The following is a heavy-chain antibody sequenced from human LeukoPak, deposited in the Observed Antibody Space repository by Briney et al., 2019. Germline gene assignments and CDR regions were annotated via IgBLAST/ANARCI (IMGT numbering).Heavy chain of an antibody. CDR3: AKGPYCGSDCYYDY. CDR1: GASISSYY. D-gene: IGHD2-21*02. J-gene: IGHJ4*02. V-gene: IGHV4-4*07. Sequence: SETLSLTCTVSGASISSYYWSWIRQPAGKGLEWIGRIYSSGSANYSPSLKSRVSMSVDTSKHQFSLRLSSVTAADTAVYYCAKGPYCGSDCYYDYWGQGTLVTVSS. CDR2: IYSSGSA.